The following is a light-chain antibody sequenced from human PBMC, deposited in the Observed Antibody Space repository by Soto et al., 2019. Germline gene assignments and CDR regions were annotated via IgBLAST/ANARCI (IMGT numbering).Light chain of an antibody. CDR3: SSYTRVGSLV. CDR2: EVR. V-gene: IGLV2-14*01. J-gene: IGLJ2*01. CDR1: SEDVGGHYY. Sequence: QSALTQPASLSGSPGQSITISCTGTSEDVGGHYYVSWYQHHPGKAPKLIIYEVRLRPSGVSNRFSGSKSGNTASLTISGLQTEDEADYYCSSYTRVGSLVFGGGTKLTVL.